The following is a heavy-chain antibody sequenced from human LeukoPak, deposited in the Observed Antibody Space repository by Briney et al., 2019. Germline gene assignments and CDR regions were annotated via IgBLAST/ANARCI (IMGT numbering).Heavy chain of an antibody. J-gene: IGHJ5*02. CDR1: GYTFTGYY. CDR3: ARDASSIAVENWFDP. CDR2: INPNSDGT. Sequence: ASVKVSCKASGYTFTGYYIHWVRQAPGQGLEWMGWINPNSDGTNYAQKFQGRVTMTGDTSISTAYMELSRLTSDDTAFYYCARDASSIAVENWFDPWGQGTLVTVSS. V-gene: IGHV1-2*02. D-gene: IGHD6-6*01.